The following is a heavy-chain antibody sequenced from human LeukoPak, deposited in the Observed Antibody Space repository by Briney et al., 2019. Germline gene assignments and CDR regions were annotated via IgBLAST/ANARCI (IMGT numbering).Heavy chain of an antibody. J-gene: IGHJ6*02. CDR2: INPSGGST. V-gene: IGHV1-46*01. D-gene: IGHD2-2*01. CDR1: GYTFTSYY. CDR3: ARRDCSSSSCHYYYYYMDV. Sequence: ASVKVSCKASGYTFTSYYMHWVRQAPGQGLEWMGIINPSGGSTSYAQKFQGRVTMTRDTSTSTVYMELSSLRSEDTAVYYCARRDCSSSSCHYYYYYMDVWGQGTTVTVSS.